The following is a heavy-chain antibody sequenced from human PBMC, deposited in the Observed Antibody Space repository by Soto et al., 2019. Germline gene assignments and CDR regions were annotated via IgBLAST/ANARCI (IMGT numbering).Heavy chain of an antibody. J-gene: IGHJ5*02. CDR3: ARDTQQDSNGYYLEWFDP. D-gene: IGHD3-22*01. CDR1: GYTFYRYG. V-gene: IGHV1-18*01. CDR2: INPSNDNT. Sequence: ASVKVSCKAPGYTFYRYGITWVRQAPGQGLEWMGWINPSNDNTNYAQKFRGRVTMTTDASTSTAHMELRSLKSDDTAVYYCARDTQQDSNGYYLEWFDPWGQGTLVTVSS.